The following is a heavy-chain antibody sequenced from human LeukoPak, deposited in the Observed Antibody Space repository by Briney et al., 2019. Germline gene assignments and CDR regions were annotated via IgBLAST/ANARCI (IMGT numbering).Heavy chain of an antibody. CDR2: IYSGGST. D-gene: IGHD4/OR15-4a*01. CDR1: GFTVSSNY. Sequence: GGSLRLSCAASGFTVSSNYMSWVRQAPGKGLEWVSFIYSGGSTYYADSVKGRFTISRDNSKNTLYLQMNSLRADDTAVYYCARRAGAYSHPYDYWGQGTLVTVSS. V-gene: IGHV3-53*01. J-gene: IGHJ4*02. CDR3: ARRAGAYSHPYDY.